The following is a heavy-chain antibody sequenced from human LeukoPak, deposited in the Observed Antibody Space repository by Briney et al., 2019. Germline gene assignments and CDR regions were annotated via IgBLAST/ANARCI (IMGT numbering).Heavy chain of an antibody. J-gene: IGHJ5*02. CDR3: AFCVVVVPAALLPGFCLNWFDP. Sequence: SVKVSCKASGGTFSSYAISWVRQAPGQGLEWMGGIIPIFGTANYAQKFQGRVTITADESTSTAYMELSSLRSEDTAVYYCAFCVVVVPAALLPGFCLNWFDPWGQGTLVTVSS. V-gene: IGHV1-69*01. D-gene: IGHD2-2*01. CDR2: IIPIFGTA. CDR1: GGTFSSYA.